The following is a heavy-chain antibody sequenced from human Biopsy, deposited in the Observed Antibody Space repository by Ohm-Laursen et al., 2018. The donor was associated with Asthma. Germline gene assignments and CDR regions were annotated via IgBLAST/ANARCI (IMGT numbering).Heavy chain of an antibody. J-gene: IGHJ2*01. CDR2: IIPIVGTT. CDR1: GYTFIGCH. V-gene: IGHV1-69*13. D-gene: IGHD3-16*01. Sequence: SVKASCKASGYTFIGCHIHWMRQAPGQGLEWMGGIIPIVGTTAYAQKFQGRVTITADEATSTAYMELSSLRSEDTAVYYCARDQGDFWFFDLWGRGSLVTVSS. CDR3: ARDQGDFWFFDL.